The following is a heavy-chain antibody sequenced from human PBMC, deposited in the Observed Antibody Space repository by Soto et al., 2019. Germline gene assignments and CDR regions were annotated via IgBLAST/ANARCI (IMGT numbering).Heavy chain of an antibody. CDR2: VYYSGST. CDR3: ARARGHPYRYCSGDNCYSPYFDY. D-gene: IGHD2-15*01. V-gene: IGHV4-59*01. Sequence: QMQLRESGPGLVKPSETLSLSCNVSGGSISTYYWGWIRQPPGKGLEWIGYVYYSGSTNYNPSLKSRLTISVDTSKSHFSLALKSVTAADTAVYYCARARGHPYRYCSGDNCYSPYFDYWGQGTLVTVSS. CDR1: GGSISTYY. J-gene: IGHJ4*02.